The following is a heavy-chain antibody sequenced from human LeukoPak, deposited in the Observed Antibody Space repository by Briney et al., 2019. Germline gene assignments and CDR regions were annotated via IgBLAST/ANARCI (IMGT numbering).Heavy chain of an antibody. CDR3: ARDVGYGDYVDY. CDR1: GFTFSSYS. Sequence: GGSLRLSCAASGFTFSSYSMNWVRQAPGKGLEWVSSISSSSSYIYYADSVKGRFTISRDNAKNSLYLQMNSLRAEDTAVYYCARDVGYGDYVDYWGQGTLVTASS. V-gene: IGHV3-21*01. D-gene: IGHD4-17*01. CDR2: ISSSSSYI. J-gene: IGHJ4*02.